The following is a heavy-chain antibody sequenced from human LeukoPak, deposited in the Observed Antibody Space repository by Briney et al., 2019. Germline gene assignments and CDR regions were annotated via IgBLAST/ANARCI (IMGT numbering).Heavy chain of an antibody. V-gene: IGHV4-59*01. CDR2: IYYSGSA. CDR3: ARDPWGRLQLSAFDI. CDR1: GGSISSYY. D-gene: IGHD5-24*01. Sequence: SETLSLTCTVSGGSISSYYWSWIRQPPGKGLEWIGYIYYSGSANYNPSLKSRVTISVDTSKNQFSLKLSSVTAADTAVYYCARDPWGRLQLSAFDIWGQGTMVTVSS. J-gene: IGHJ3*02.